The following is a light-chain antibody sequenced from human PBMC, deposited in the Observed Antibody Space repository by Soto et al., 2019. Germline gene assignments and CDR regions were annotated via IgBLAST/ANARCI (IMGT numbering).Light chain of an antibody. J-gene: IGLJ3*02. CDR2: EVS. Sequence: QSALTQPASVSGSPGQSITISCTGTSSDVGGYNYVSWYQQHPGKAPKLMIYEVSKRPSGVPDRFSGCKSGNTASLTVSGLQAEDEADYYGNSYAGSNNWVFGGGTKRTVL. CDR1: SSDVGGYNY. V-gene: IGLV2-8*01. CDR3: NSYAGSNNWV.